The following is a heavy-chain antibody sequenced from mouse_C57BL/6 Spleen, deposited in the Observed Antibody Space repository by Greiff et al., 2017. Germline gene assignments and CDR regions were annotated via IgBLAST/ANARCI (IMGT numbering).Heavy chain of an antibody. J-gene: IGHJ2*01. CDR1: GFTFSSYA. D-gene: IGHD1-1*01. V-gene: IGHV5-4*01. Sequence: EVQLVESGGGLVKPGGSLKLSCAASGFTFSSYAMSWVRQTPEKRLEWVATISDGGSYTYYPDNVKGRFTISRDNAKNNLYLQMSHLKSEDTAMYYWARYFYGSSRFDYWGQGTTLTVSS. CDR3: ARYFYGSSRFDY. CDR2: ISDGGSYT.